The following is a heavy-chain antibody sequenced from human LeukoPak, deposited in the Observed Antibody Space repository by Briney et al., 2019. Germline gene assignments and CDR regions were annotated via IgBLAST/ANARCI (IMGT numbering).Heavy chain of an antibody. CDR3: ARLSGSYYIDY. J-gene: IGHJ4*02. D-gene: IGHD1-26*01. CDR1: GGSISSYY. V-gene: IGHV4-59*08. CDR2: IYYGGST. Sequence: SETLSLTCTVSGGSISSYYWSWIRQPPGKGLEWIGYIYYGGSTNYNPSLKSRVTISVDTSKNQFSLKLSSVTAADTAVYYCARLSGSYYIDYWGQGTLVTVSS.